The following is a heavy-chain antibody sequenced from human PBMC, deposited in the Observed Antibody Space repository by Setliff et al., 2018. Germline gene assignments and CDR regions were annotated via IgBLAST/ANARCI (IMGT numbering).Heavy chain of an antibody. CDR1: GFTFSTYS. CDR3: VKENQFSLKLSSVTAADTAVYYCASFPVGLVRGVIINYFDY. V-gene: IGHV3-48*01. D-gene: IGHD3-10*01. Sequence: GSLRLSCAASGFTFSTYSMNWVRQAPGKGLEWVSYITSSSSPKYYADSVKGRFTISRENANNSVFLQMSSLRAEDTAVYYCVKENQFSLKLSSVTAADTAVYYCASFPVGLVRGVIINYFDYWGQGTLVTVSS. J-gene: IGHJ4*02. CDR2: ITSSSSPK.